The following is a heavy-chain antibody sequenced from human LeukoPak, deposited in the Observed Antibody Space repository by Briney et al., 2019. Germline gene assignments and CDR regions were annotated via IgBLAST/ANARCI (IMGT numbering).Heavy chain of an antibody. J-gene: IGHJ4*02. CDR1: GFTFRSHA. Sequence: GGSLRLSCVGSGFTFRSHAVSWVRQAPEKGLEFVSGIYENGGTTYYADSVKGRFSISRDNSKNTLYLQMDSLRGEDTAVYYCAKDFRIGYSSHFDYWGQGALVTVSS. CDR2: IYENGGTT. D-gene: IGHD2-21*01. CDR3: AKDFRIGYSSHFDY. V-gene: IGHV3-23*01.